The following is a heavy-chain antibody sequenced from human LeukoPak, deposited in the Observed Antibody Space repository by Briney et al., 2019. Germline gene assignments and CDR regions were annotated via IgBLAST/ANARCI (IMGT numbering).Heavy chain of an antibody. CDR3: AGSRIVWFGEFEAPYFHY. Sequence: SETLSLTCTVSGGSISSYYWSWIRQPAGKGLEGIGRIYTSGSTNYNPSLKSRFTMSVDTSKNQFSLKLTSVPAADPAVYYCAGSRIVWFGEFEAPYFHYWGQGTLVTVSS. D-gene: IGHD3-10*01. J-gene: IGHJ4*02. V-gene: IGHV4-4*07. CDR2: IYTSGST. CDR1: GGSISSYY.